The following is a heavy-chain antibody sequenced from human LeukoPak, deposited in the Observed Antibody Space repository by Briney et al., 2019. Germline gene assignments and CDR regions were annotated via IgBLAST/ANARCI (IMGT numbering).Heavy chain of an antibody. CDR3: ARDGGPATVTTSNAFDI. V-gene: IGHV4-34*01. D-gene: IGHD4-17*01. J-gene: IGHJ3*02. CDR1: GGSFSGYY. Sequence: PSETLSLTCAVYGGSFSGYYWNWIRQPPGKGLEWIGEINHSGSTNYNPSLKSRVTISVDTSKNQFSLKLSSVTAADTAVYYCARDGGPATVTTSNAFDIWGQGTMVTVSS. CDR2: INHSGST.